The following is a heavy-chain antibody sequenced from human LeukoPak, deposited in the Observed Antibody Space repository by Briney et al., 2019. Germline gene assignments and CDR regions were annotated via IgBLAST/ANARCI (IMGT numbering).Heavy chain of an antibody. CDR3: AMLCSGSYWGGLYNWFDP. D-gene: IGHD1-26*01. CDR2: LHYSGST. Sequence: PSETLSLTCTVSGGSTSSSSYYWGWIRQPPGKGLEWIVSLHYSGSTYYNPSLKSRVTISVDTSKNQFSLKLSSVTAADTAVYYCAMLCSGSYWGGLYNWFDPWGQGTLVTVSS. V-gene: IGHV4-39*01. J-gene: IGHJ5*02. CDR1: GGSTSSSSYY.